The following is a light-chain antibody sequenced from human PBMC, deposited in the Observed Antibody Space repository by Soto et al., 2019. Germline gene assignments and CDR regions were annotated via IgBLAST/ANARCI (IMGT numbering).Light chain of an antibody. CDR3: QHYNSYPWT. V-gene: IGKV1-5*03. CDR1: QSIGSW. Sequence: DIQMTQSPSILSASVGDRVTITCRASQSIGSWVAWYQQKPGRAPNLLIHKASHLESGVPSRFSGSGSGTEFTLTISSLQPGDFATYYCQHYNSYPWTFGHGAKVDI. J-gene: IGKJ1*01. CDR2: KAS.